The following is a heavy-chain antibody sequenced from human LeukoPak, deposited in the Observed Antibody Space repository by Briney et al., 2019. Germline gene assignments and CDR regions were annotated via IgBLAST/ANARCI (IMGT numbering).Heavy chain of an antibody. CDR3: ARDGVLLWFGELRDYYYYGMDV. Sequence: ASVKVSCKASGYTFTSYAMHWVRQAPGQRLEWMGWINAGNGNTKYSQKFQGRVTITRDTSASTAYMELSSLRSEDTAVYYCARDGVLLWFGELRDYYYYGMDVWGKGTTVTVPS. V-gene: IGHV1-3*01. CDR2: INAGNGNT. CDR1: GYTFTSYA. D-gene: IGHD3-10*01. J-gene: IGHJ6*04.